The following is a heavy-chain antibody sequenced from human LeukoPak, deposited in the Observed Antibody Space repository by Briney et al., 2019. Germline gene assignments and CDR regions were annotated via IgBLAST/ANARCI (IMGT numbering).Heavy chain of an antibody. J-gene: IGHJ4*02. CDR1: GYTFTSYD. V-gene: IGHV1-8*03. CDR2: MNPNSGST. Sequence: ASVKVSCKTSGYTFTSYDINWVRQATGQGLEWMGWMNPNSGSTGYAQKFQGRVTITRNTSISTAYMELSSLRSEDTAVYYCARGYSYGYAPYWGQGTLVTVSS. D-gene: IGHD5-18*01. CDR3: ARGYSYGYAPY.